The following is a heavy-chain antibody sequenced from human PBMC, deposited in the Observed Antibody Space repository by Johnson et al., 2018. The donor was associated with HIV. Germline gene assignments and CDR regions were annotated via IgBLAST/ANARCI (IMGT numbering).Heavy chain of an antibody. CDR2: ISYDGSNK. Sequence: VQLVESGGGVARPGGSLRLSCAASGFTFDDYGMSWVRQAPGKGLEWVAVISYDGSNKYYADSVKGRFTISRENAKNSLYLQMNSLRAGDTAVYYCARVGYHDAFDIWGQGTMVTVSS. CDR3: ARVGYHDAFDI. V-gene: IGHV3-30*03. J-gene: IGHJ3*02. D-gene: IGHD3-16*02. CDR1: GFTFDDYG.